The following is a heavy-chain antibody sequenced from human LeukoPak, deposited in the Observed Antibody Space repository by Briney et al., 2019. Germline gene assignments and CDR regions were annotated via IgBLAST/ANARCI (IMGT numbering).Heavy chain of an antibody. V-gene: IGHV7-4-1*02. CDR3: ARSGYDFWSPKAWFDP. D-gene: IGHD3-3*01. CDR2: INTNTGNP. CDR1: GYTFTSYA. J-gene: IGHJ5*02. Sequence: ASVKVSCKASGYTFTSYAMNWVRQAPGQGLEWMGWINTNTGNPTYAQGFTGRFVFSLDTSVSTAYLQISSLKAEDTAVCYCARSGYDFWSPKAWFDPWGQGTLVTVSS.